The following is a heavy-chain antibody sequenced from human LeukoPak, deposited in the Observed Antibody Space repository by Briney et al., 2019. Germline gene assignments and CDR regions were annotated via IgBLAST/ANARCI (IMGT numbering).Heavy chain of an antibody. Sequence: GGSLRLSCAASGFTFDDYGMTWVRQAPGKGLEWVSGIDWSGDSTGYGDSVKGRFTISRDNAKNSLYLQMNSLRAEDTAVYYCAREYYYDSSGYYYYRIFDYWGQGTLVTVSS. CDR2: IDWSGDST. V-gene: IGHV3-20*04. D-gene: IGHD3-22*01. J-gene: IGHJ4*02. CDR3: AREYYYDSSGYYYYRIFDY. CDR1: GFTFDDYG.